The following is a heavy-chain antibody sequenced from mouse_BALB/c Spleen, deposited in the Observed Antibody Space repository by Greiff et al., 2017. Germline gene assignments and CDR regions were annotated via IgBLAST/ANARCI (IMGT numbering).Heavy chain of an antibody. CDR2: ISNGGGST. V-gene: IGHV5-12-2*01. D-gene: IGHD2-14*01. J-gene: IGHJ1*01. CDR3: ARGDYRYYWYFDV. Sequence: EVKLVESGGGLVQPGGSLKLSCAASGFTFSSYTMSWVRQTPEKRLEWVAYISNGGGSTYYPDTVKGRFTISRDNAKNTLYLQMSSLKSEDTAMYYCARGDYRYYWYFDVWGAGTTVTVSS. CDR1: GFTFSSYT.